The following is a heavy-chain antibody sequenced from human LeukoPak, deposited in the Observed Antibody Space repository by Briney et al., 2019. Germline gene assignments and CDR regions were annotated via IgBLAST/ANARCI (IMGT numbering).Heavy chain of an antibody. D-gene: IGHD2-15*01. CDR1: GGSFSGYY. V-gene: IGHV4-34*01. Sequence: SETLSLTCAVYGGSFSGYYWRWIRQPPGKGLEWIGEINHSGSTNYNPSLKSRVTISVDTSKNQFSLKLSSVTAADTAVYYCARAQMAPRMARFDPWGQGTLVTVSS. CDR3: ARAQMAPRMARFDP. CDR2: INHSGST. J-gene: IGHJ5*02.